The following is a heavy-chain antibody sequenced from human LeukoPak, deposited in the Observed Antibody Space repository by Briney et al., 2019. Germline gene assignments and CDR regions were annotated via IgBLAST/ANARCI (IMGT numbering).Heavy chain of an antibody. CDR3: ARAPAEYSGSQDY. J-gene: IGHJ4*02. V-gene: IGHV1-69*04. Sequence: SVKVSCKASGGTFSSYAISWVRQAPGQGLEWMGRIIPILGIANYAQKFQGRVTITADKSTSTAYMELSSLRSEDTAVYYCARAPAEYSGSQDYWGQGTLVTVSS. D-gene: IGHD1-26*01. CDR2: IIPILGIA. CDR1: GGTFSSYA.